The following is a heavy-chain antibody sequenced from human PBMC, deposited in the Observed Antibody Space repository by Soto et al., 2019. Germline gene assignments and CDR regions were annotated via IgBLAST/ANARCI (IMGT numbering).Heavy chain of an antibody. D-gene: IGHD2-21*01. CDR3: ARGYPRSILSTSLTTSYWFDS. CDR1: GESLRGYY. J-gene: IGHJ5*01. V-gene: IGHV4-34*04. CDR2: INHRGTT. Sequence: QVQLQQWGTGLLKPSETLSLHCAVYGESLRGYYWSWIRQTPAMGLEWIGEINHRGTTNHDSSLKSRAITSIHPSKSQVSLRLNYVTAADTAVYYCARGYPRSILSTSLTTSYWFDSWGQGTLVTVSS.